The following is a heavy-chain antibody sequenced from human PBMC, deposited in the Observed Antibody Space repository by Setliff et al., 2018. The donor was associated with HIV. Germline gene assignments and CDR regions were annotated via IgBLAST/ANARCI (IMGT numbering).Heavy chain of an antibody. CDR2: ISSGSDYI. CDR1: GFTFSSSS. Sequence: GGSLRLSCAASGFTFSSSSMNWVRQAPGKGLEWVSSISSGSDYIYYADSVKGRFTISRDNAKESLYLQMNSLRAEDTAVYYCARDNGRYFDRGWFDPWGQGALVTVSS. J-gene: IGHJ5*02. D-gene: IGHD3-9*01. V-gene: IGHV3-21*01. CDR3: ARDNGRYFDRGWFDP.